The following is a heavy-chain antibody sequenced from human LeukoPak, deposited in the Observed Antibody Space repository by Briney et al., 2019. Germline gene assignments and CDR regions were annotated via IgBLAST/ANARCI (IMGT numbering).Heavy chain of an antibody. CDR1: GFTFSSYW. CDR2: INSDGRST. V-gene: IGHV3-74*01. D-gene: IGHD3-10*01. Sequence: GGSLRLSCAASGFTFSSYWMYWVRQAPGKGLVWVSRINSDGRSTSYADSVKGRFTISRDNDKNTLYLQMNSLRAEDTAVYYCARASRAGRPFDYWGQGTLVTVSS. CDR3: ARASRAGRPFDY. J-gene: IGHJ4*02.